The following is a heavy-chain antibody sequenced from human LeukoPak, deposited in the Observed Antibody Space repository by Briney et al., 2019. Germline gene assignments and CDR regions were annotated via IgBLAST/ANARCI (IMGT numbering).Heavy chain of an antibody. CDR1: GFTFDDHA. CDR2: ISWNRVSI. Sequence: GCSLRLSCPASGFTFDDHAMHRLRQAPGTALDWASGISWNRVSIGYADSVKGRFTISRDNAKNTLYLQMNSLRAEDTAVYYCAREGGVKVVVTEIDYWGQGTLVTVSS. CDR3: AREGGVKVVVTEIDY. V-gene: IGHV3-9*01. J-gene: IGHJ4*02. D-gene: IGHD2-21*02.